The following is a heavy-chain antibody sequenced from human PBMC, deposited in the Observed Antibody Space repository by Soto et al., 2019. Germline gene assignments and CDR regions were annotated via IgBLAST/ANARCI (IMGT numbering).Heavy chain of an antibody. V-gene: IGHV3-33*01. D-gene: IGHD3-3*01. Sequence: QVQLVESGGGVVQPGGSLRLSCAASGSTFSSYGMHWVRQAPGKGLQWVALVWYDGSNQYYADSVKGRFTISRDNSKNTLHLQLNSLGAEDTAVYFCARDRQFWGGSYVVFAYKYGMDVWGQGTTVTVSS. CDR1: GSTFSSYG. J-gene: IGHJ6*02. CDR3: ARDRQFWGGSYVVFAYKYGMDV. CDR2: VWYDGSNQ.